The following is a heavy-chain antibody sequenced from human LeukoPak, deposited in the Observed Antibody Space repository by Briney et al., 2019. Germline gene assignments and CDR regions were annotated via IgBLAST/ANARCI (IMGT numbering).Heavy chain of an antibody. CDR3: TTDTDKQVLLWFGPARD. Sequence: GGSLRLSCAASGFTFSSYGMHWVRQAPGKGLEWVAFIRYDGSNKYYADSVKGRFTISRDNSKNTLYLQMNSLKTEDTAVYYCTTDTDKQVLLWFGPARDWGQGTLVTVSS. J-gene: IGHJ4*02. D-gene: IGHD3-10*01. CDR1: GFTFSSYG. CDR2: IRYDGSNK. V-gene: IGHV3-30*02.